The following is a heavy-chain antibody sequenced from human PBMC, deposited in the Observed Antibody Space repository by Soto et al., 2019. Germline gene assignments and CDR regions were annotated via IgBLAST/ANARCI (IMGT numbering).Heavy chain of an antibody. CDR3: ARHGSVPAAKGPYYYYYMDV. V-gene: IGHV1-46*01. D-gene: IGHD2-2*01. CDR2: FNPASTGA. J-gene: IGHJ6*03. CDR1: GYTFTSYY. Sequence: GASVKVSCKASGYTFTSYYMHWLRQANGQGLEWVGFFNPASTGATHAQKFQGRVTMTKDTSTSTAYMELSSQRSEDIDVYYCARHGSVPAAKGPYYYYYMDVWGKGTTVTVSS.